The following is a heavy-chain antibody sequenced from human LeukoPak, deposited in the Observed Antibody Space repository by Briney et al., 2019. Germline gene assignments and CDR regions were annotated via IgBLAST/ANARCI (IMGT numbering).Heavy chain of an antibody. CDR3: ARASSDGILPAATSFDC. D-gene: IGHD2-2*01. CDR1: GFTVSSNY. Sequence: GGSLRLSCAASGFTVSSNYMSWVRQAPGKGLEWVSVIYSGGSTYYADSVKGRFIISRDNSKNTLYLQMNSLRAEDTAVYYCARASSDGILPAATSFDCWGQGTLVIVSS. J-gene: IGHJ4*02. CDR2: IYSGGST. V-gene: IGHV3-53*01.